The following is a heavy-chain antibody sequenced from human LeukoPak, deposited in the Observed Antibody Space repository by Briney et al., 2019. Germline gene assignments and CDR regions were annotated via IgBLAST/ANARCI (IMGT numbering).Heavy chain of an antibody. V-gene: IGHV3-33*01. CDR2: IWYDGSNK. Sequence: GGSLRLSCAASGFTFSSYGMHWVRQAPGKGLEWVAVIWYDGSNKYYADSVKGRFTISRDNSKNTLYLQMNSLRAEDTAVYYCARGGGSGSYEDWFDPWGQGTLVTVSS. CDR3: ARGGGSGSYEDWFDP. J-gene: IGHJ5*02. CDR1: GFTFSSYG. D-gene: IGHD3-10*01.